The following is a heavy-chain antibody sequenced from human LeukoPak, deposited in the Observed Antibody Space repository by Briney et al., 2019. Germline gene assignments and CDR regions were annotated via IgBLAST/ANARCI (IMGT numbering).Heavy chain of an antibody. V-gene: IGHV3-30-3*01. CDR2: ISFDGNNR. CDR1: GFTFNNYA. CDR3: ARGALGLTYSSSLYLGYHGLDV. Sequence: GGSQRLSCAASGFTFNNYAMFWVRQAPGNGLEWVSVISFDGNNRYYAASVKGRFTISRDNSKNVYLQMSSLRVEDTAVYYCARGALGLTYSSSLYLGYHGLDVWGQGTTVIVSS. J-gene: IGHJ6*02. D-gene: IGHD6-13*01.